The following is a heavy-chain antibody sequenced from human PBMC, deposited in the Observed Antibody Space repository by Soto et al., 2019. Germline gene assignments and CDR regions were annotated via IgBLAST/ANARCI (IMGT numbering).Heavy chain of an antibody. D-gene: IGHD6-19*01. V-gene: IGHV4-59*01. CDR2: IYYSGST. CDR3: AGTPYSSGWGRYYYYGMDV. CDR1: CGSISSYY. J-gene: IGHJ6*02. Sequence: PSETLSLTCTVSCGSISSYYWSWIRQPPGKGLEWIGYIYYSGSTNYNPSLKSRVTISVDTSKNQFSLKLSSVTAADTAVYYCAGTPYSSGWGRYYYYGMDVWGQGTTVTVSS.